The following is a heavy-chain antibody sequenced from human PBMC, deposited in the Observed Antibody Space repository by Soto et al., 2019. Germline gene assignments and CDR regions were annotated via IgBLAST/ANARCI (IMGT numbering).Heavy chain of an antibody. V-gene: IGHV3-11*06. CDR1: GFSFSIYS. Sequence: PGGSLRLSCVASGFSFSIYSMSWIRQAPGKGLEWVSYISSSSSYTNYADSVKGRFTISRDNAKNSLYLQMNSLRAEDTAVYYCARAIDVIAAAGTGPNWFDPWGQGTPVTVSS. J-gene: IGHJ5*02. D-gene: IGHD6-13*01. CDR2: ISSSSSYT. CDR3: ARAIDVIAAAGTGPNWFDP.